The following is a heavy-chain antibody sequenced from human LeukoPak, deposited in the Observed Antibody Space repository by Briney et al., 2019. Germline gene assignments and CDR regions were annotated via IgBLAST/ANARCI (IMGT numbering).Heavy chain of an antibody. J-gene: IGHJ3*02. CDR1: GGSFSGYY. D-gene: IGHD5-18*01. Sequence: SGTLSLTCAVYGGSFSGYYWSWIRQPPGKGLEWIGEINHSGSTNYNPSLKSRVTISVDTSKNQFSLKLSSVTAADTAVYYCARQGVDTAMEDAFDIWGQGTMIAVSS. CDR3: ARQGVDTAMEDAFDI. V-gene: IGHV4-34*01. CDR2: INHSGST.